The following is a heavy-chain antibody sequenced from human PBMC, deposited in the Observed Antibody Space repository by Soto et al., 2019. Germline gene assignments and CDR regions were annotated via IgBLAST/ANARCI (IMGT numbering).Heavy chain of an antibody. J-gene: IGHJ5*02. CDR1: GYTFTSYY. Sequence: GASVKVSCKASGYTFTSYYMHWVRQAPGQGPEWMGIINPSGGSTSYAQKFQGRVTMTRDTSTSTVYMELSSLRSEDTAVYYCAREGGGTTGILTGYYVSWGQGTLVTVSS. CDR2: INPSGGST. D-gene: IGHD3-9*01. V-gene: IGHV1-46*01. CDR3: AREGGGTTGILTGYYVS.